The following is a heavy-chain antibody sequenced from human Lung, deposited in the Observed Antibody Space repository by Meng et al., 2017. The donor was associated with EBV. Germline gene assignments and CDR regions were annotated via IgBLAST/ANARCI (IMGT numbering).Heavy chain of an antibody. CDR2: INDSGST. CDR1: GGSFSGSFSGYY. V-gene: IGHV4-34*01. CDR3: ARSTFDY. Sequence: HVQLQQWGAGLLKPSETLSLTCPVYGGSFSGSFSGYYWSWIRQAPGKGLEWIGEINDSGSTDYNPSLKNRLTVSVDRSKSQFSLELSSVTAADTAVYYCARSTFDYWGQGTLVTVSS. J-gene: IGHJ4*02. D-gene: IGHD1-26*01.